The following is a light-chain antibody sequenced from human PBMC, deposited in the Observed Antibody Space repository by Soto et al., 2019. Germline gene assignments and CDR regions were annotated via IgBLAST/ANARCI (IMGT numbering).Light chain of an antibody. CDR2: DAS. V-gene: IGKV3-11*01. CDR3: QQYNNWPSIT. Sequence: EILLTQSPAALSLSPGETATRSCRASQSVSSYFAWYQQQPGQAPRLLLYDASNRATGIPARFSGSGSGTDFTPTISSLEPEDFAVYYCQQYNNWPSITFGQGTQLEIK. CDR1: QSVSSY. J-gene: IGKJ5*01.